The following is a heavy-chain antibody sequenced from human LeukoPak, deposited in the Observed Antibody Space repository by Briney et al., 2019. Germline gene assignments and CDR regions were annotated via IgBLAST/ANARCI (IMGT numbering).Heavy chain of an antibody. CDR2: INHSGYT. CDR1: GVSFDDYY. J-gene: IGHJ4*02. Sequence: PSETLSLTCAVPGVSFDDYYWSWVRQTPGKGLEWIGEINHSGYTNDSPSLKSRVTLSIDTSRKQFSLNLRSVTVADAGIYYCTRMTTWHDYWGQGTLVTVSS. CDR3: TRMTTWHDY. D-gene: IGHD4-17*01. V-gene: IGHV4-34*01.